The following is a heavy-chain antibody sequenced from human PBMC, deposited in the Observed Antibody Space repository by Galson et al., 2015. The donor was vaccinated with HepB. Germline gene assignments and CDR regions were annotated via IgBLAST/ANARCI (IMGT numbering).Heavy chain of an antibody. Sequence: CAISGDSVSGESAAWNWIRQSPSRGLEWLGKAFYRSKWYNNYAASVKSRITINPDTAKNQISLQLKSVTPEDTAVYFCAREDSGSYSGNFDFWGQGTLATVSS. D-gene: IGHD1-26*01. CDR2: AFYRSKWYN. CDR1: GDSVSGESAA. V-gene: IGHV6-1*01. J-gene: IGHJ4*02. CDR3: AREDSGSYSGNFDF.